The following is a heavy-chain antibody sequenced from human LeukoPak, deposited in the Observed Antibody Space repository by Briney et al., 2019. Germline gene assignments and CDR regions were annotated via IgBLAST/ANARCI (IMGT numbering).Heavy chain of an antibody. CDR3: APSDSGYYGVTGGY. Sequence: ASVKVSCKASGYTFTDYHMHWVRQAPGQGLEWMGWINPNSGVTNYAQKFQGRVTMTRDTSISTVYMELSRLRSDDTAVYYCAPSDSGYYGVTGGYWGQGTLVTVSS. CDR1: GYTFTDYH. J-gene: IGHJ4*02. CDR2: INPNSGVT. D-gene: IGHD3-22*01. V-gene: IGHV1-2*02.